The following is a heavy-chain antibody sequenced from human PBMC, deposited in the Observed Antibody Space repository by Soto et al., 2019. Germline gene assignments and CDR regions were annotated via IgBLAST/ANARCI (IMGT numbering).Heavy chain of an antibody. CDR2: IASTRSYT. J-gene: IGHJ6*02. CDR3: ARGSSIRGLDV. D-gene: IGHD3-3*02. CDR1: GLSLSDNY. V-gene: IGHV3-11*06. Sequence: QVQLVESGGGLVKPGGSLRLSCEGSGLSLSDNYMSWIRQAPGKGLEWLSYIASTRSYTEYGEKYADSVKGRLTVSRDNAKNSLYLQMNSLRAEDTAVYYCARGSSIRGLDVWGQGTTVTVSS.